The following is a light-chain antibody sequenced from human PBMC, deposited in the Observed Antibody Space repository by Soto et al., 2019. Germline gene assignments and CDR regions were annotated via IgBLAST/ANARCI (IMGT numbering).Light chain of an antibody. CDR1: QSVSSN. Sequence: EIVMTQCPAALSVSPGERATLSCRASQSVSSNIAWYQQKPGQAPRLLIYDVSTRATGIPARFSGSGSGTDFTLTISRLEPEDLAVYYCQQYGNAPWTFGQGTKVDVK. J-gene: IGKJ1*01. V-gene: IGKV3-15*01. CDR3: QQYGNAPWT. CDR2: DVS.